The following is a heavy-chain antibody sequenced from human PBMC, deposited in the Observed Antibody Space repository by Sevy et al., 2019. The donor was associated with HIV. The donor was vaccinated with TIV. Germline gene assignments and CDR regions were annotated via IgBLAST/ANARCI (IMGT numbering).Heavy chain of an antibody. CDR3: AKDPDDTYDYGEHSDF. V-gene: IGHV3-23*01. CDR2: ISGSGFST. J-gene: IGHJ4*02. D-gene: IGHD4-17*01. Sequence: GGSLRLSCAASGFTLSRTGMIWVRQAPGKGLEWVSGISGSGFSTDYADSVKGRFTISRDNSKNTLYLQMNSLRGEDTAVYYRAKDPDDTYDYGEHSDFWGQGTLVTVSS. CDR1: GFTLSRTG.